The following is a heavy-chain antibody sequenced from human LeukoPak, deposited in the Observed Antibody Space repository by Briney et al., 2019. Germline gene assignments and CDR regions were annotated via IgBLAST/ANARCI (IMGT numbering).Heavy chain of an antibody. J-gene: IGHJ4*02. CDR1: GFTFNSYA. CDR2: ISGGGGDT. Sequence: GGSLRLSCAASGFTFNSYAMSWVRQAPGRGLEWVSAISGGGGDTYYGDSVKGRFTISRDNSKNTLYLQTSSLRVEGTAVYFCAKDLTGNTRPSFDYWGQGTLVTVSS. V-gene: IGHV3-23*01. D-gene: IGHD3-9*01. CDR3: AKDLTGNTRPSFDY.